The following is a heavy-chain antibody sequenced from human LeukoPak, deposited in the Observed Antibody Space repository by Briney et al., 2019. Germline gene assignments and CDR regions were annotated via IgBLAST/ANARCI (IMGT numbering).Heavy chain of an antibody. V-gene: IGHV4-59*01. CDR3: AREDPQTTVPEGLDV. CDR2: IYFSGAT. CDR1: GGSISRYY. Sequence: SETLSLTCTVSGGSISRYYWSWIRQPPGKGLEWVGYIYFSGATNYNPSLKSRVTISVDTSKNQFSLKLSSVTAADTAVYYCAREDPQTTVPEGLDVWGQGTTVIVSS. D-gene: IGHD4-17*01. J-gene: IGHJ6*02.